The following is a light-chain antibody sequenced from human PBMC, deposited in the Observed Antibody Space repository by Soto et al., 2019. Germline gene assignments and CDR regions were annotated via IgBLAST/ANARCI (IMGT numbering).Light chain of an antibody. J-gene: IGLJ1*01. CDR3: SSYTSSSTLYV. CDR1: SSDVGGYNY. Sequence: QSVLTQPASVSGSPGQSITISCTGTSSDVGGYNYVSWYQQHPGKAHKIMIYDVSNRPSGVSNRFSGSKSGNTASLTIFGLQAEDEADYYCSSYTSSSTLYVFGTGTRSPS. CDR2: DVS. V-gene: IGLV2-14*01.